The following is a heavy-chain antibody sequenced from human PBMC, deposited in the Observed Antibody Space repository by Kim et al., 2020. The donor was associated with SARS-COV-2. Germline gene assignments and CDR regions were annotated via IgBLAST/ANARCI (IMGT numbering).Heavy chain of an antibody. Sequence: SETLSLTRSVSGGSITSSYWSWIRQPPGKGLEWIGYSHYSGTTNYHPSLKSRVTVSVDTSKNQISLKLSSVTAADTAVYYCARGSGYNAFDYWGQGTLVTVSS. J-gene: IGHJ4*02. CDR3: ARGSGYNAFDY. D-gene: IGHD5-12*01. CDR1: GGSITSSY. CDR2: SHYSGTT. V-gene: IGHV4-59*13.